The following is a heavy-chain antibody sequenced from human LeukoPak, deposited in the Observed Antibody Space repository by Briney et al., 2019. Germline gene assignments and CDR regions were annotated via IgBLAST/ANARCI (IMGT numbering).Heavy chain of an antibody. J-gene: IGHJ4*02. CDR2: ITDSGGGT. CDR1: GFTFSSYG. CDR3: AKVGYSYGPLDY. Sequence: PGGSLRLSCAASGFTFSSYGMTWVRQAPGKGLERVSGITDSGGGTYCADSVKGRFTISRDNSKNTLYLQMNSLRAEDTAVYYCAKVGYSYGPLDYWGQGTLVTVSS. V-gene: IGHV3-23*01. D-gene: IGHD5-18*01.